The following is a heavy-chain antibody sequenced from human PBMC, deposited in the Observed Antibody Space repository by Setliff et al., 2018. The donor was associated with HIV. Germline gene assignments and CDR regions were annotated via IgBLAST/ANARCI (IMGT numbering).Heavy chain of an antibody. J-gene: IGHJ6*02. CDR2: INPSGGGT. D-gene: IGHD6-19*01. V-gene: IGHV1-46*01. Sequence: ASVKVSCKASGYTFTSYYIHWVRQAPGQGLEWMGIINPSGGGTTYAQTFQDRVTMSRDTSTSTVYMELSSLRSEDTAVYYCAREALHAGGWSDSYYYAMDIWGQGTTVTVSS. CDR3: AREALHAGGWSDSYYYAMDI. CDR1: GYTFTSYY.